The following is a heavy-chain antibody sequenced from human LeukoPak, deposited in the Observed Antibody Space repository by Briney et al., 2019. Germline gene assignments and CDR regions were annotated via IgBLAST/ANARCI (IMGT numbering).Heavy chain of an antibody. Sequence: ASVKVSCKASGYTFTSYGISWVRQAPGQGLEWMGWISAYNGNTNYAQKFQGRVTITADKSTSTAYMELSSLRSEDTAVYYCARARGSYPFDYWGQGTLVTVSS. CDR1: GYTFTSYG. V-gene: IGHV1-18*01. J-gene: IGHJ4*02. CDR2: ISAYNGNT. CDR3: ARARGSYPFDY. D-gene: IGHD1-26*01.